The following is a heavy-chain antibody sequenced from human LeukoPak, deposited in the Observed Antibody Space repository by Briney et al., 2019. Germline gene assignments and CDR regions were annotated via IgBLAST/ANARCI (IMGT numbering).Heavy chain of an antibody. D-gene: IGHD1-26*01. V-gene: IGHV4-59*08. CDR1: GGSISSYY. CDR2: IYYSGST. J-gene: IGHJ4*02. CDR3: ARHRQWELPFDY. Sequence: PSETLSLTCTVSGGSISSYYWSWIRQPPGKGLEWIGYIYYSGSTNYNPSLKSRVTLSVDTSKNQFSLKLSSVTAADTAVYYCARHRQWELPFDYWGQGTLVTVSS.